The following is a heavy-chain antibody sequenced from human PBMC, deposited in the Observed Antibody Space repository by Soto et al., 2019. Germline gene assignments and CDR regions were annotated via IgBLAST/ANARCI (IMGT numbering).Heavy chain of an antibody. J-gene: IGHJ2*01. CDR1: GYTFTSYG. V-gene: IGHV1-18*04. D-gene: IGHD3-3*01. CDR3: ARDNSGTIWYFDL. Sequence: ASVKVSCKASGYTFTSYGISWVRQAPGQGLEWMGCISAYNGNTNYAQKLQGRVTMTTDTSTSTAYMQLRSLRSDDTAVYYCARDNSGTIWYFDLWGRGTLVTVSS. CDR2: ISAYNGNT.